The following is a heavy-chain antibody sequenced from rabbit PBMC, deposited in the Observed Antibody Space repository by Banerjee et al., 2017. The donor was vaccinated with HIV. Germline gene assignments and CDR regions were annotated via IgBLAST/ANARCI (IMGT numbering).Heavy chain of an antibody. Sequence: QSLEESGGGLVKPGASLKLTCKASGFSFNSGYDMCWVRQAPGKGLEWVACAYAGSSDSTYSATWAKGRFTISKTSSTTVTLQMTSLTAADTATYFCARDAGTSFSTYGMDLWGQGTLVTVS. V-gene: IGHV1S40*01. J-gene: IGHJ6*01. CDR3: ARDAGTSFSTYGMDL. CDR2: AYAGSSDST. CDR1: GFSFNSGYD. D-gene: IGHD8-1*01.